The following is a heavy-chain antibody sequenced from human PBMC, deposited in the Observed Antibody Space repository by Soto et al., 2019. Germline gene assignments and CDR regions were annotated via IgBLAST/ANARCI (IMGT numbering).Heavy chain of an antibody. J-gene: IGHJ6*02. CDR3: ARDNLITMVRGVNYYYGMDV. Sequence: ASDTLSLTCTVSGGSISSSSYYWGWIRQPPGKGLEWIGYIYYSGSTYYNPSLKSRVTISVDTSKNQFSLKLSSVTAADTAVYYCARDNLITMVRGVNYYYGMDVWGQGTTVTVSS. CDR2: IYYSGST. CDR1: GGSISSSSYY. V-gene: IGHV4-31*03. D-gene: IGHD3-10*01.